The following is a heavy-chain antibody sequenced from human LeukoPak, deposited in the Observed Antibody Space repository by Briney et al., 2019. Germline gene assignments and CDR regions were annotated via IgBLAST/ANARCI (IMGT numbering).Heavy chain of an antibody. CDR1: GFTFSSYG. CDR3: ARVRVAVATTSGYFDY. D-gene: IGHD5-12*01. CDR2: IRYDGSNK. Sequence: GGSLRLSCAASGFTFSSYGMHWVRQAPGKGLEWVAFIRYDGSNKYYADSVKGRFTISRDNSKNTLYLQMNSLRAEDTAVYYCARVRVAVATTSGYFDYWGQGTLVTVSS. V-gene: IGHV3-30*02. J-gene: IGHJ4*02.